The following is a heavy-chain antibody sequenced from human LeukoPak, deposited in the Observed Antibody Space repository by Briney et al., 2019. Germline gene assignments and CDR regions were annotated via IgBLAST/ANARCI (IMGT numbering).Heavy chain of an antibody. J-gene: IGHJ4*02. CDR1: GFTVSSNY. CDR3: AKDQSVLWFGGHDY. CDR2: IYTCGST. V-gene: IGHV3-53*01. D-gene: IGHD3-10*01. Sequence: PGGSLRLSCAASGFTVSSNYMSWVRQAPGKGLEWVSVIYTCGSTYYADSVKGRFTISRDNSKNTLYLQMNSLRAEDTAVYYCAKDQSVLWFGGHDYWGQGTLVTVSS.